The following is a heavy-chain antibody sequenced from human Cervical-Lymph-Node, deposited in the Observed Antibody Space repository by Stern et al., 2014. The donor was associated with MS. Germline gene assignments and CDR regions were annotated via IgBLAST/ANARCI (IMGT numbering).Heavy chain of an antibody. J-gene: IGHJ4*02. D-gene: IGHD4-23*01. V-gene: IGHV4-59*08. CDR3: ARLSTVVDY. CDR2: VYYSGTP. CDR1: GDSISSYY. Sequence: QVQLVQSGPGLVKPSETLSLTCTVSGDSISSYYWSWIRQPPGKGLEWIGHVYYSGTPYYNPSLTGRVTISVDPPKKTFSLKLTPVPAADTAVYYCARLSTVVDYWGQGTLVTVSS.